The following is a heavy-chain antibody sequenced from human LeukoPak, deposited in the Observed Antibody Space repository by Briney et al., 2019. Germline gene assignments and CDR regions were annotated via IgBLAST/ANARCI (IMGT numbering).Heavy chain of an antibody. CDR1: GGSISSYY. Sequence: PSETLSLTCTVSGGSISSYYWSWIRQPAGKGLEWIGRIYTSGSTNYNPSLKSRVTMSVDTSKNQFSLKLSSVTAADTAVYYCARGMVEDQWLVLHYWGQGTLVTVSS. V-gene: IGHV4-4*07. CDR3: ARGMVEDQWLVLHY. J-gene: IGHJ4*02. CDR2: IYTSGST. D-gene: IGHD6-19*01.